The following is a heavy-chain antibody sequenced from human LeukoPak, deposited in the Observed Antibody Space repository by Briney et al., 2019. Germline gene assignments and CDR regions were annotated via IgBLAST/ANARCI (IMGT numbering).Heavy chain of an antibody. V-gene: IGHV1-69*04. D-gene: IGHD3-10*01. CDR1: GGTFSSYA. Sequence: GASVKVSCKASGGTFSSYAISWVRQAPGQGLEWMGRIIPILGIANYAQKFQGRVTITADKSTSTAYMELSSLRSEDTAVYYCARGRPLYYYDNWFDPWGQGTLVTVSS. CDR3: ARGRPLYYYDNWFDP. CDR2: IIPILGIA. J-gene: IGHJ5*02.